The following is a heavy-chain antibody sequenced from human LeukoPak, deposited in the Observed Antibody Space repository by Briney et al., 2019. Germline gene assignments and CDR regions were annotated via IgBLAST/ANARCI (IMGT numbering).Heavy chain of an antibody. J-gene: IGHJ4*02. CDR1: GFIFGSYG. CDR3: ARVRIGAPYYFDY. V-gene: IGHV3-30*02. D-gene: IGHD3-3*01. CDR2: IRYDGSKK. Sequence: GGSLRLSCAASGFIFGSYGMHWVRQAPGKGLEWVAFIRYDGSKKYYADSVKGRFTISRDNFKHTLYLQMNSLRTEDTAVYYCARVRIGAPYYFDYWGRGTLVSVSS.